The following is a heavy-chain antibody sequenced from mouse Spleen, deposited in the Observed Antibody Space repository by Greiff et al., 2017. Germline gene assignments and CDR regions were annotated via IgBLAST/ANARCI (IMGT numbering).Heavy chain of an antibody. CDR3: KGWHWDPNWYFDV. D-gene: IGHD4-1*01. CDR2: IRLKSDNYAT. J-gene: IGHJ1*01. Sequence: EVQLQESGGGLVQPGGSMKLSCVASGFTFSSYWMSWVRQSPEKGLEWVAEIRLKSDNYATHYAESVKGKFTISRDDSKSRLYLQMNSLRAEDTGIYYCKGWHWDPNWYFDVWGAGTTVTVSS. V-gene: IGHV6-3*03. CDR1: GFTFSSYW.